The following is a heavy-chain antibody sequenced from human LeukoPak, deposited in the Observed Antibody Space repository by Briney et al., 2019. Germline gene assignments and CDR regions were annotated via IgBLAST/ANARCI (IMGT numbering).Heavy chain of an antibody. D-gene: IGHD6-13*01. Sequence: GGSLRLSCAASGFTFSSYSMNWVRQAPGKGLEWVSSISSSSSYIYYADSVKGRFTISRDNAKNSLYLQMNSLRAEDTAVYYCARDRQQLVRRDAFDIWGQGTMVTVSS. CDR3: ARDRQQLVRRDAFDI. V-gene: IGHV3-21*01. J-gene: IGHJ3*02. CDR1: GFTFSSYS. CDR2: ISSSSSYI.